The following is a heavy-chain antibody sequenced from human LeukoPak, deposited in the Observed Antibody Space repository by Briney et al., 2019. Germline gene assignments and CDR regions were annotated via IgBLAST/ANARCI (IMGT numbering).Heavy chain of an antibody. J-gene: IGHJ5*02. CDR3: ARHDWFDP. CDR1: GFTVSDDY. CDR2: IYSGGST. D-gene: IGHD3-3*01. Sequence: PGGSLRLSCAVSGFTVSDDYMSWVRQAPGKGLEWVSVIYSGGSTYYADSVKGRFTISRDNSKNMLYLQMNSLRAEDTAVYYCARHDWFDPWGQGTLVTVSS. V-gene: IGHV3-53*01.